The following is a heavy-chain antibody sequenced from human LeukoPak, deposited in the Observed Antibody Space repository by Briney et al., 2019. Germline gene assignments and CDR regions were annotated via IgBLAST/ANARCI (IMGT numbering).Heavy chain of an antibody. J-gene: IGHJ6*02. CDR2: IYHSGST. Sequence: TLSLTCXVSGGSXSSGGYSWSWIRQPPGKGLEWIGYIYHSGSTYYNPSLKSRVTISVDRSKNQFSLKLSSVTAADTAVYYCARGLTSPYYYYGMDVWGQGTTVTVSS. CDR1: GGSXSSGGYS. D-gene: IGHD2-2*01. V-gene: IGHV4-30-2*01. CDR3: ARGLTSPYYYYGMDV.